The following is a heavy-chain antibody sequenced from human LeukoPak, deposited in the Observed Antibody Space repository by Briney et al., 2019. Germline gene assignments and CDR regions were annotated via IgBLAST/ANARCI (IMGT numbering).Heavy chain of an antibody. V-gene: IGHV3-23*01. D-gene: IGHD5-24*01. J-gene: IGHJ3*02. CDR1: GFTFSSYG. CDR3: AKVGDGYNFWGRSRAFDI. CDR2: ISGSGGST. Sequence: TGGSLRLSCAASGFTFSSYGMSWVRQAPGKGLEWVSAISGSGGSTYYADSVKGRFTISRDNSKNTLYLQMNSLRAEDTAVYYCAKVGDGYNFWGRSRAFDIWGQGTMVTVSS.